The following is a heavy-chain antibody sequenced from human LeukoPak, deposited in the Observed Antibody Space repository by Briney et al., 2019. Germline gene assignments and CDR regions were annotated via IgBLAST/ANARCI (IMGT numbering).Heavy chain of an antibody. V-gene: IGHV1-18*01. CDR2: ISAYNGNT. CDR1: GYTFTSYG. D-gene: IGHD3-22*01. CDR3: ARGTTHYYDSSGDAFDI. J-gene: IGHJ3*02. Sequence: ASVKVSCKASGYTFTSYGISWVRQAPGQGLEWMGWISAYNGNTNYAQKLQGRVNMTTDTSTSTAYMELRSLRSDDTAVYYCARGTTHYYDSSGDAFDIWGQGTMVTVSS.